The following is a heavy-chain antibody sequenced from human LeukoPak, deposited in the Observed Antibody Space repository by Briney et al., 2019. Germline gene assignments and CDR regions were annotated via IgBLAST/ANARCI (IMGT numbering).Heavy chain of an antibody. CDR2: IYYSGST. J-gene: IGHJ4*02. Sequence: PSETLSLTCTVSGGSISSSSYYWGWIRQPPGKGLEWIGSIYYSGSTHYNPSLKSRVTISVDTSKNQFSLKLSSVTAADTAVYYCARSLYSSGWYWDYWGQGTLVTVSS. V-gene: IGHV4-39*01. CDR1: GGSISSSSYY. CDR3: ARSLYSSGWYWDY. D-gene: IGHD6-19*01.